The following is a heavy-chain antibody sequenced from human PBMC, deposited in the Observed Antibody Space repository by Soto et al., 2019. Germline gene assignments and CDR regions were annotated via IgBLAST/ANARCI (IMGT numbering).Heavy chain of an antibody. CDR1: GGSISSYY. J-gene: IGHJ3*02. D-gene: IGHD3-10*01. CDR3: ARGGVATDAFDI. V-gene: IGHV4-59*01. Sequence: QVQLQESGPGLVKPSETLSLTCTVSGGSISSYYWSWIRQPPGKGLECIVYIYYSGSTTYNPSLKSRVTISVDTSKNQFSLKLSSVTAADTAVYYCARGGVATDAFDIWGQGTMVTVSS. CDR2: IYYSGST.